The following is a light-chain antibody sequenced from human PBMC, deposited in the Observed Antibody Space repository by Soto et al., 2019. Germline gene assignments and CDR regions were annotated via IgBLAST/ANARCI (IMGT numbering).Light chain of an antibody. V-gene: IGKV3-15*01. CDR1: QSVSSN. CDR3: QQYNNWPHT. J-gene: IGKJ2*01. Sequence: EIVMTQSPATLSVSPGERATLSCRASQSVSSNLAWYQQKPGQAPRLLIYGASTRATGIPARFSGSGSGTDFTLRISSLQSEDFPVYYCQQYNNWPHTFGQGTKLEIK. CDR2: GAS.